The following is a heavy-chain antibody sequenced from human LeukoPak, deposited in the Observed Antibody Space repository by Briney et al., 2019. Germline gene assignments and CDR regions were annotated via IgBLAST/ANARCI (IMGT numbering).Heavy chain of an antibody. D-gene: IGHD3-3*01. Sequence: PGRSLRLSCAASGYTFSSYGMHWVRQAPGKGLEWVAVIWYDGSNKYYADSVKGRFTISRDNSKNTLYLQMNSLRAEDTAVYYCAKLQGDVLRFLEWSSDAFDIWGQGTMVTVSS. CDR3: AKLQGDVLRFLEWSSDAFDI. CDR2: IWYDGSNK. J-gene: IGHJ3*02. V-gene: IGHV3-33*06. CDR1: GYTFSSYG.